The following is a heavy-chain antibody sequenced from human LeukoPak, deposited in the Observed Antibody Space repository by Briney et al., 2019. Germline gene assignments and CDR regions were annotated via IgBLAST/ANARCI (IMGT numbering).Heavy chain of an antibody. CDR3: ARLGYSSLYFDY. Sequence: SETLSLTCTVSGGSISSYYWSWIRQPPGKGLDWIGYISYPGSTNYNPSLNSRVTISIDTSKNQFSLKLSSVTAADTAVYYCARLGYSSLYFDYWGQGTLVTVSS. CDR1: GGSISSYY. D-gene: IGHD3-22*01. J-gene: IGHJ4*02. V-gene: IGHV4-59*01. CDR2: ISYPGST.